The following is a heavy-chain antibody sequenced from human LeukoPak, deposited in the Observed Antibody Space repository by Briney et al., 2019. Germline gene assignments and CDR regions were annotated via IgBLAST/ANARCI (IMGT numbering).Heavy chain of an antibody. V-gene: IGHV4-59*12. D-gene: IGHD5-24*01. J-gene: IGHJ5*02. Sequence: PSEPLSLTCTVSGGSISSYYWSWIRQPPGKGLEWIGYIYYSGSTNYNPSLKSRVTISVDTSKNQFSLKLSSVTAADTAVYYCARESRDGYKRSNWFDPWGQGTLVTVSS. CDR1: GGSISSYY. CDR3: ARESRDGYKRSNWFDP. CDR2: IYYSGST.